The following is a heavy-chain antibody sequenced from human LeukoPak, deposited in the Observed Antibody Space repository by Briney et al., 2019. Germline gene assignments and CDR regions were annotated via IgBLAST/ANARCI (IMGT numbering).Heavy chain of an antibody. D-gene: IGHD6-13*01. J-gene: IGHJ3*02. CDR1: VFLFRRFS. Sequence: GGPLRLSCTASVFLFRRFSMTWVPGSPGGAVEGVAAISSTSNHRYHADSVKGRFTIPRDNDKNSLFLQKNSLRAEDTALYYCATRVTADSYEAFDIWGQGTMVTVPS. CDR3: ATRVTADSYEAFDI. V-gene: IGHV3-21*06. CDR2: ISSTSNHR.